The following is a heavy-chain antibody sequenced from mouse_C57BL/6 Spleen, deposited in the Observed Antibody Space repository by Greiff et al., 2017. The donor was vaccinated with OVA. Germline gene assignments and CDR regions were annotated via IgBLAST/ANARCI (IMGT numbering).Heavy chain of an antibody. J-gene: IGHJ2*01. D-gene: IGHD2-14*01. CDR2: IDPEDGET. V-gene: IGHV14-2*01. Sequence: EVQLQQSGAELVKPGASVKLSCTASGFNIKDYYMHWVMQRTEQGLEWIGRIDPEDGETNYAPKFPGKAPITADTSSTTAYLPLSTLTSEDNAVDYCATQYDGYDLDYWGQGTTLTVSS. CDR3: ATQYDGYDLDY. CDR1: GFNIKDYY.